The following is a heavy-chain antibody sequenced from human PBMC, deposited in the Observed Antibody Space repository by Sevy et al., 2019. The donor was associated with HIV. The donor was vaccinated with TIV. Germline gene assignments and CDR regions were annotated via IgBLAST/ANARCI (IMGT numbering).Heavy chain of an antibody. D-gene: IGHD3-22*01. V-gene: IGHV3-7*04. CDR2: VKQDESEK. Sequence: GGSLRLSCAASGFSFSHYWMHWVRLAPAKGLEWVANVKQDESEKYYVASVKGRFTISRDNAKNSVYLQMNSLIPEDTANYYCARGNSGSFDYWGQGTLVTVSS. CDR3: ARGNSGSFDY. CDR1: GFSFSHYW. J-gene: IGHJ4*02.